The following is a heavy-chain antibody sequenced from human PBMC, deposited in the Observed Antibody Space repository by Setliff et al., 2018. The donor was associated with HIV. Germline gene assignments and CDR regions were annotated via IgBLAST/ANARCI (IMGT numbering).Heavy chain of an antibody. CDR1: GGSISTSNYY. V-gene: IGHV4-39*07. D-gene: IGHD2-21*02. CDR2: VDYTGST. Sequence: SETLSLTCTVSGGSISTSNYYWGWVRQPPGKGLEWVGNVDYTGSTYYNPSLKSRVTISVDTSKNQFSLRLSSVTAADTAVYYCARQGNIVVVTSFDYWGQGTLVTVSS. J-gene: IGHJ4*02. CDR3: ARQGNIVVVTSFDY.